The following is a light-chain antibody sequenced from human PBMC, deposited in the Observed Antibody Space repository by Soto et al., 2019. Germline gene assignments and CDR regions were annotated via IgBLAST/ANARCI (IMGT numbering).Light chain of an antibody. V-gene: IGLV2-14*01. Sequence: QSALTQPASVSGSPGQSITISCTGTSSDVGGYNYVSWYQQHPGKAPNLMIYDVSNRPSGVSNRFSGSKSGNTASLTISGLQAEDEADYSCSSYTSSSTYVFGTGTKVTVL. CDR1: SSDVGGYNY. J-gene: IGLJ1*01. CDR3: SSYTSSSTYV. CDR2: DVS.